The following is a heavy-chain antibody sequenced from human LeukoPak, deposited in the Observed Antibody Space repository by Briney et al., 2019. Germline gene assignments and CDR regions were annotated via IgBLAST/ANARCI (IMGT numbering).Heavy chain of an antibody. D-gene: IGHD6-13*01. J-gene: IGHJ5*02. Sequence: SETLSLTCTVSGGSISSSSYYWGWIRQPPGKGLEWIGSIYYSGSTYYNPSLKSRVTISVDTSKNQFSLKLSSVTAADTVVYYCARESERAAAGILDWFDPWGQGTLVTVSS. V-gene: IGHV4-39*07. CDR3: ARESERAAAGILDWFDP. CDR2: IYYSGST. CDR1: GGSISSSSYY.